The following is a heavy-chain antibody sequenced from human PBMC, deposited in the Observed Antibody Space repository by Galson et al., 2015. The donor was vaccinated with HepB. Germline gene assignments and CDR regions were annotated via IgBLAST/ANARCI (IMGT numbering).Heavy chain of an antibody. CDR3: ARVVITFGGAPRYFDY. Sequence: SLRLSCAASGFTFDDYGMSWVRQAPGKGLEWVSGINWNGGSTGYADSVKGRFTTSRDNAKNSLYLQMNSLGAEDTALYYCARVVITFGGAPRYFDYWGQGTLVTVSS. CDR2: INWNGGST. D-gene: IGHD3-16*01. J-gene: IGHJ4*02. V-gene: IGHV3-20*04. CDR1: GFTFDDYG.